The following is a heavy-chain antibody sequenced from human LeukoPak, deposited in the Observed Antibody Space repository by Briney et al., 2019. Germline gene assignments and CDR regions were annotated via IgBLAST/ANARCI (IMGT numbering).Heavy chain of an antibody. CDR1: GFTFSGSA. J-gene: IGHJ6*03. D-gene: IGHD6-19*01. Sequence: PGGSLRLSCEASGFTFSGSAIHWVRQASGKGLEWVGRIRGKVNSYATEYAASVKGRFTISRDDSRNTAYLQMNSLRAEDTAVYYCARDLSGWYRVLRYYYYMDVWGKGTTVTVSS. CDR2: IRGKVNSYAT. V-gene: IGHV3-73*01. CDR3: ARDLSGWYRVLRYYYYMDV.